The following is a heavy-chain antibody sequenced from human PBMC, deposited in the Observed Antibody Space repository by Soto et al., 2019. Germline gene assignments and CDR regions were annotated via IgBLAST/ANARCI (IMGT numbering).Heavy chain of an antibody. CDR2: ISGSGGGT. V-gene: IGHV3-23*01. CDR1: GFTFNNYA. J-gene: IGHJ5*02. D-gene: IGHD3-10*01. Sequence: PGGSLRLSCAASGFTFNNYAMSWVRQAPGKGLEWVSAISGSGGGTYFADSVKGRFTISRDNSKNTLYLQMNSLRAEDTAVYYCAKDYITMVRGVYCFDPWGQGTLVTVSS. CDR3: AKDYITMVRGVYCFDP.